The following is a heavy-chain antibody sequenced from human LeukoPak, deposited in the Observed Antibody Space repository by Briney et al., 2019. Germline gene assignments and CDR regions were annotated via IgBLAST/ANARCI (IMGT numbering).Heavy chain of an antibody. CDR3: AARPVADNPAPFDY. V-gene: IGHV3-23*01. CDR1: GFTFSNYA. Sequence: GGSLRHSCAASGFTFSNYAMTWVRQPPGKGLECVSSITGSGSRTYYADSVKGRFTISRDSSKNTLFLQMNSLRADDTAVYYCAARPVADNPAPFDYWGQGTLVTVSS. D-gene: IGHD6-19*01. J-gene: IGHJ4*02. CDR2: ITGSGSRT.